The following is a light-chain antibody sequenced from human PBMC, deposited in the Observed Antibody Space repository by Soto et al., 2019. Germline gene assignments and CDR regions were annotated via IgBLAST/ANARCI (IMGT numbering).Light chain of an antibody. CDR2: NVI. J-gene: IGLJ1*01. V-gene: IGLV2-11*01. Sequence: QSALTQPASVSVSPGQSITISCTGTSSDVGGYNYVSWYQHHPGKAPKLMIYNVIQRPSGVPDRFSASKSGNKASLTISGLQAEDEADYYCCSYSGSYTYVFGNGTKLTVL. CDR3: CSYSGSYTYV. CDR1: SSDVGGYNY.